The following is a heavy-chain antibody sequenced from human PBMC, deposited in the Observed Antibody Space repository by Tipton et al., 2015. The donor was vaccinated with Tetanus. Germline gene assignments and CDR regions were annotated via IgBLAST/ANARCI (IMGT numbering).Heavy chain of an antibody. V-gene: IGHV1-69*01. CDR3: ARAPNSISRAYDY. J-gene: IGHJ4*02. D-gene: IGHD2-21*01. CDR1: GGTFTNYA. CDR2: ITPIFGTT. Sequence: QVQLVQSGAEMKKPGSSVKVSCKASGGTFTNYALSWVRQAPGQGLEWVGGITPIFGTTNSAPKFQGRVTITADESTNTAYMELSSLRSEDTAVYYCARAPNSISRAYDYWGQGTQITVSS.